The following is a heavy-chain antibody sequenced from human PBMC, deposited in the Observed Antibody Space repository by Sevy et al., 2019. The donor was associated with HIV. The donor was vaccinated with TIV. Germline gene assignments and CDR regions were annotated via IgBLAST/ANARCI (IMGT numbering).Heavy chain of an antibody. CDR2: IYDDGST. CDR3: AREGGPARRGYEFVPGQCCVDN. D-gene: IGHD3-3*01. Sequence: SETLSLTCTVSGGSITTNYWSWIRQPPGRGLEWIGYIYDDGSTNYNPSLKSRVTMSLDTSKNQFSQRLTFVTVADTVGYVCAREGGPARRGYEFVPGQCCVDNWGLGTLVTVSS. V-gene: IGHV4-59*01. J-gene: IGHJ4*02. CDR1: GGSITTNY.